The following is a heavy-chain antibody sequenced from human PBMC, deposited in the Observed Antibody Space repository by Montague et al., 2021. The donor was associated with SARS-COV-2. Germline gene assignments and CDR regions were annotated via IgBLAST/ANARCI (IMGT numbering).Heavy chain of an antibody. CDR3: AKAGSTSCYVRCGWFDP. Sequence: SLRLSCAASGFTFDDHAMHWVRQASGKGLEWVSGISWNSGSIGYADSVKGRFTISRDNAKNSLYLQMNSLRAEDTALYYCAKAGSTSCYVRCGWFDPWGQGTLVTVSS. J-gene: IGHJ5*02. D-gene: IGHD2-2*01. CDR2: ISWNSGSI. CDR1: GFTFDDHA. V-gene: IGHV3-9*01.